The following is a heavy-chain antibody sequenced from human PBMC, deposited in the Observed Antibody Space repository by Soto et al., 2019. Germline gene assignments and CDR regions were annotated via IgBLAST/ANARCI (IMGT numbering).Heavy chain of an antibody. CDR2: IKSKTDGGTT. CDR1: GFTFSNAW. Sequence: GGSLRLSCAASGFTFSNAWMNWVRQAPGKGLEWVGRIKSKTDGGTTDYAAPVKGRFTISRDDSKNTLYLQMNSLKTEDTAVYYCTTDPGTAMVLDPTGNWFDPWGQGTLVTVSS. V-gene: IGHV3-15*07. CDR3: TTDPGTAMVLDPTGNWFDP. D-gene: IGHD5-18*01. J-gene: IGHJ5*02.